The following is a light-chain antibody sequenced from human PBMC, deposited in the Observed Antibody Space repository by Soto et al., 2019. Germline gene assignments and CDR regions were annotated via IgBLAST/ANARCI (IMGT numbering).Light chain of an antibody. Sequence: EIVLSHSPGTLSLSPGERATLSCRASQSVSSSYLAWYQQKPGQAPRLLIYGASSRATGIPDRFSGSGSGTDFTLTISRLEPEDFAVYYCQQYGSSPWTFGQGTNVDIK. CDR3: QQYGSSPWT. J-gene: IGKJ1*01. CDR1: QSVSSSY. V-gene: IGKV3-20*01. CDR2: GAS.